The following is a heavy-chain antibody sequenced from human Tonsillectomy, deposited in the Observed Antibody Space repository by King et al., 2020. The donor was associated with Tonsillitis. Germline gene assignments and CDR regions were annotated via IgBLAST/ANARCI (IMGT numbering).Heavy chain of an antibody. Sequence: LVESGAEVKKPGASVKVSCKASGYTFTSYGISWVRQATGQGLEWMGWISAYNGNTNYAQKLQGRVTMTTDTSTSTAYMELRSLRSDDTAVYYCARDGYCSGCSCWNLVYYYGIDVWGQGTTVTVSS. D-gene: IGHD2-15*01. V-gene: IGHV1-18*04. J-gene: IGHJ6*02. CDR2: ISAYNGNT. CDR1: GYTFTSYG. CDR3: ARDGYCSGCSCWNLVYYYGIDV.